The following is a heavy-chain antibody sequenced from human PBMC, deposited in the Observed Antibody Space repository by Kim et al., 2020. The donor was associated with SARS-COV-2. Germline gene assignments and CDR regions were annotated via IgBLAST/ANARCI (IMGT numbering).Heavy chain of an antibody. CDR1: GGSISSGGYY. J-gene: IGHJ5*02. D-gene: IGHD2-2*01. CDR3: ARDLGLYCSSTSCPRGVGWFDP. V-gene: IGHV4-31*03. CDR2: IYYSGST. Sequence: SETLSLTCTVSGGSISSGGYYWSWIRQHPGKGLEWIGYIYYSGSTYYNPSLKSRVTISVDTSKNQFSLKLSSVTAADTAVYYCARDLGLYCSSTSCPRGVGWFDPWGQGTLVTVSS.